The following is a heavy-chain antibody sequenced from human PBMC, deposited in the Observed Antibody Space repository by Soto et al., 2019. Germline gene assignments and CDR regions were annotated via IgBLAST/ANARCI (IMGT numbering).Heavy chain of an antibody. J-gene: IGHJ6*03. V-gene: IGHV3-23*01. Sequence: PGGSLRLSCAASGFTFSSYAMSWVRQAPGKGLEWVSAISGSGGSTYYADSVKGRFTISRDNSKNTLYLQMNSLRAEDTAVYYCAKPQGAHDYGDYSPVLFWGYYYYNMDVWGKGTTVTVSS. CDR2: ISGSGGST. D-gene: IGHD4-17*01. CDR1: GFTFSSYA. CDR3: AKPQGAHDYGDYSPVLFWGYYYYNMDV.